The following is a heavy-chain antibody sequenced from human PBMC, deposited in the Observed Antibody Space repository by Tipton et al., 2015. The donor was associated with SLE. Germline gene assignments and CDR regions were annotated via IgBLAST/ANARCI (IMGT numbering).Heavy chain of an antibody. CDR3: ARDLEAFDI. Sequence: LSLTCAASGFTFDDYAMHWVRQAPGKGLEWVSGISWNSGSIGYADSVKGRFTISRDNAKNSLYLQMNSLRAEDTALYYCARDLEAFDIWGQGTMVTVSS. CDR2: ISWNSGSI. CDR1: GFTFDDYA. D-gene: IGHD1-1*01. V-gene: IGHV3-9*01. J-gene: IGHJ3*02.